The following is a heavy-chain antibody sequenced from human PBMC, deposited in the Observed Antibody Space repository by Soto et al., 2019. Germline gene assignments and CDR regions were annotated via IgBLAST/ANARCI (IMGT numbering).Heavy chain of an antibody. CDR2: IYYTGST. V-gene: IGHV4-39*01. D-gene: IGHD1-26*01. CDR1: GGSVSSSSYY. Sequence: SETLSLTXTVSGGSVSSSSYYWGWIRQPPGKGLEWIGTIYYTGSTSYSPSLKRRVTISVDTSKTQFSLNLSSVTATDTAVYYCAGRRAGDYYFDYWGQGTLVTVSS. J-gene: IGHJ4*02. CDR3: AGRRAGDYYFDY.